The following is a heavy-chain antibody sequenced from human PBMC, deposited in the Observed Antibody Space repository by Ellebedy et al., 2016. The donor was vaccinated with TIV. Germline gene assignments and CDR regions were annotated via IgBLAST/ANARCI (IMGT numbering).Heavy chain of an antibody. J-gene: IGHJ4*02. CDR2: ISSSSNNI. V-gene: IGHV3-48*04. D-gene: IGHD2-15*01. CDR3: ARLRSTGYCSGGNCHAFDF. CDR1: GFTFSSYS. Sequence: GESLKISXAASGFTFSSYSMNWVRQAPGKGLEWVSYISSSSNNIYYVDSVKGRFTISRDNTKNSLSLQMNNLRAEDTAVYYCARLRSTGYCSGGNCHAFDFWGQGTLVTVSS.